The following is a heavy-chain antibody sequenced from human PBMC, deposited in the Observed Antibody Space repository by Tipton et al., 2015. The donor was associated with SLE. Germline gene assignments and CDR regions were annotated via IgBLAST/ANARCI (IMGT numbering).Heavy chain of an antibody. CDR1: GGTFSSYA. CDR3: ATLRSGSQRRGFDI. D-gene: IGHD1-26*01. V-gene: IGHV1-2*02. Sequence: QSGAEVKKPGSSVKVSCKASGGTFSSYAISWVRQAPGQGLEWMGWISAYNGNTNYAQKFQGRVTMTRDTSISTAYLEMSRLRYEDTAVYYCATLRSGSQRRGFDIWGQGTLVTVSS. J-gene: IGHJ3*02. CDR2: ISAYNGNT.